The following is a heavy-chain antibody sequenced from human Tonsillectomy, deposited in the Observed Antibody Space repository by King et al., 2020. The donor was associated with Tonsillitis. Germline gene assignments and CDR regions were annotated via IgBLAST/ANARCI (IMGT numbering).Heavy chain of an antibody. V-gene: IGHV1-24*01. D-gene: IGHD3-10*01. J-gene: IGHJ3*02. CDR3: ATVPHPVVGELLIDI. CDR2: VDPEDGET. Sequence: QLVQSGAEVKKPGASVKVSCKVSGYTLTELSMHWVRQAPGKGLDWMGGVDPEDGETIYAHKFQGRVTMTEDTSTDTAYMELSSLRSEDTAVYYCATVPHPVVGELLIDIWGQGKMVTVSS. CDR1: GYTLTELS.